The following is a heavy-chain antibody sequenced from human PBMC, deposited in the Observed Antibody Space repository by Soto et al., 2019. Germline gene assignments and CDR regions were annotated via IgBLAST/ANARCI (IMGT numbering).Heavy chain of an antibody. V-gene: IGHV3-9*01. CDR1: GFTFDDYA. J-gene: IGHJ5*02. CDR2: ISWNSGSI. Sequence: EVQLVESGGGLVQPGRSLRLSCAASGFTFDDYAMHWVRQAPGKGLEWVSGISWNSGSIGYADSVKGRFTISRDNAKNSLYLQMNNLRAEDTALYYCAKDRLGGWKFNWFDPWGQGTLVTVSS. CDR3: AKDRLGGWKFNWFDP. D-gene: IGHD6-19*01.